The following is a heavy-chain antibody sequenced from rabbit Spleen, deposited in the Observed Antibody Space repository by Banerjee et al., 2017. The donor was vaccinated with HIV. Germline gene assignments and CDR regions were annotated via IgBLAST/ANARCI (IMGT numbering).Heavy chain of an antibody. CDR3: ARDGYSRGWGIILYYFNL. V-gene: IGHV1S45*01. CDR2: INAVTGKA. D-gene: IGHD4-1*01. Sequence: QEQLEESGGDLVQPEGSLTLTCTASGFSFSNKAVMCWVRQAPGKGLEWIACINAVTGKAVYANWAKGRSTFSKTSSTTVTLQMTSLTAADTATYFCARDGYSRGWGIILYYFNLWGQGTLVTVS. CDR1: GFSFSNKAV. J-gene: IGHJ4*01.